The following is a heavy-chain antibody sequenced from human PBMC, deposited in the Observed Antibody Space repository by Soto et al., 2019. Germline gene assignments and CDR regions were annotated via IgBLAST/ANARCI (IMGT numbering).Heavy chain of an antibody. CDR1: GFTFSSYG. CDR3: ARGRNYVPPFSLDV. V-gene: IGHV3-33*01. Sequence: QVQLVESGGGVVQPGRSLRLSCAASGFTFSSYGMHWVRQAPGKGLEWVAVIWYDGSNKYYADSVKGRFTISRDNSKNTLYLQMNSLRAEDTAVYYCARGRNYVPPFSLDVWGKGTTVTVSS. CDR2: IWYDGSNK. D-gene: IGHD4-4*01. J-gene: IGHJ6*04.